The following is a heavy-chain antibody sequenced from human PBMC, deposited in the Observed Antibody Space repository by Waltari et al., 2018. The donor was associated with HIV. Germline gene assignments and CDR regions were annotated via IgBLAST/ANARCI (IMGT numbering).Heavy chain of an antibody. J-gene: IGHJ5*02. CDR2: IRSKSYGGTT. V-gene: IGHV3-49*03. CDR3: TRGGTGTSVGFDP. Sequence: EVQLVESGGGLVQPGRSLRLSCTASGFTFGDYAMSWFRQAPGKGVEGVGFIRSKSYGGTTEYAASVKGRFTISRDDSKSTAYLQMNSLKTEDTAVYYCTRGGTGTSVGFDPWGQGTLVTVSS. D-gene: IGHD2-2*01. CDR1: GFTFGDYA.